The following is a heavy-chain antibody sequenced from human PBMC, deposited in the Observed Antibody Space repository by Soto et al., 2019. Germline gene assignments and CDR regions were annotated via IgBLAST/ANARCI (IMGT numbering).Heavy chain of an antibody. J-gene: IGHJ5*02. CDR1: GDSISSGRYH. D-gene: IGHD3-3*01. Sequence: SETLPLTCTVSGDSISSGRYHWSCIHQPPGKGLEFIATIHYTGNTHYNPSLRSRVTIFVDTSKNQFSLKLSSVTAADTAVYYCARLENKYYDFWSGYYSPGWFDPWGQGTLVTVSS. CDR3: ARLENKYYDFWSGYYSPGWFDP. CDR2: IHYTGNT. V-gene: IGHV4-39*07.